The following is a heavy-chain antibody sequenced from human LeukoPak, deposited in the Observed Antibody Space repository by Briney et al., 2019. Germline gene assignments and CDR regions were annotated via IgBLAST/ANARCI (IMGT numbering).Heavy chain of an antibody. J-gene: IGHJ4*02. Sequence: HGEPLKISCTGSGYSFSSYWIVWVRQMNGKGLEWMGTIYPSDSDTTDSAYLQGQVTMSADKSISTACLQWSSLKATDTAVYYCARSVGATPRDYWGQGTLVTVSS. D-gene: IGHD1-26*01. CDR1: GYSFSSYW. CDR2: IYPSDSDT. V-gene: IGHV5-51*01. CDR3: ARSVGATPRDY.